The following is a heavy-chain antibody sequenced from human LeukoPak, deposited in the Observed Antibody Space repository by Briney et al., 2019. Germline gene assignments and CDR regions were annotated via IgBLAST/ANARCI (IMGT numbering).Heavy chain of an antibody. J-gene: IGHJ4*02. V-gene: IGHV3-66*01. CDR3: ARKTDSGGQGDY. D-gene: IGHD3-22*01. CDR1: GFTFSSYA. CDR2: IYSGGNT. Sequence: GGSLRLSCAASGFTFSSYAMSWVRQAPGKGLECVSVIYSGGNTYYADSVKGRFTISRDNSKNTLYLQMNSLRAEDTAVYYCARKTDSGGQGDYWGPGTLVTVSS.